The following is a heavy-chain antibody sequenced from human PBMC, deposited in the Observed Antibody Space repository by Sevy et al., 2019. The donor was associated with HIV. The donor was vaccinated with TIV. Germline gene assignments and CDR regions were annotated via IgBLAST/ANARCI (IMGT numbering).Heavy chain of an antibody. CDR1: GGSISSSSYY. CDR3: ARSIAAAGTDYGMDV. CDR2: IYYSGST. V-gene: IGHV4-39*01. J-gene: IGHJ6*02. Sequence: SETLSLTCTVSGGSISSSSYYWGWIRQPPGKGLAWIGSIYYSGSTYYNPSLKSRVTISVDTSKNQFSLQLSSVTAADTAVYYCARSIAAAGTDYGMDVWGQGTTVTVSS. D-gene: IGHD6-13*01.